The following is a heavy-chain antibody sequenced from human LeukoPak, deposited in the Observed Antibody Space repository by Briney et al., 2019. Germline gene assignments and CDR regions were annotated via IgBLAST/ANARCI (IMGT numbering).Heavy chain of an antibody. V-gene: IGHV4-34*01. CDR1: GGSFSGYY. J-gene: IGHJ4*02. D-gene: IGHD6-13*01. Sequence: SETLSLTCAVYGGSFSGYYWRWIRKPPGKGLEWIGEINHSGSTNYNPSLKSRVTISVDTSKNQFSLKQNSVTAADTALYYFARRVIAAGTLGMVERYWGQGTLVTVAS. CDR2: INHSGST. CDR3: ARRVIAAGTLGMVERY.